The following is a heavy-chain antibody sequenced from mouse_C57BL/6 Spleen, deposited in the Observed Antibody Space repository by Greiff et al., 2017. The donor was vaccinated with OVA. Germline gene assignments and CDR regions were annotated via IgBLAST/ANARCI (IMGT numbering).Heavy chain of an antibody. V-gene: IGHV1-52*01. CDR1: GYTFTSYW. Sequence: VQLQQPGAELVRPGSSVKLSCKASGYTFTSYWMHWVKQRPIQGLEWIGNIDPSDSETHYNQKFKDKATLTVDKSSSTAYMQLSSLTSEDSAVYYCARGRNDGYYVYFDYWGQGTTLTVSS. CDR3: ARGRNDGYYVYFDY. J-gene: IGHJ2*01. D-gene: IGHD2-3*01. CDR2: IDPSDSET.